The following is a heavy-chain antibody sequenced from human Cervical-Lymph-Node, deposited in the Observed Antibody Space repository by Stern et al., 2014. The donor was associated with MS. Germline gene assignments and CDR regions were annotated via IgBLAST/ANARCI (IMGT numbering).Heavy chain of an antibody. V-gene: IGHV1-8*01. CDR1: GYTFTNYE. Sequence: DQLVESGAEVMKPGASVKVSCKAYGYTFTNYEINWVRQATGQGLEWLGWMNPDSRKTGYSQKFQGRVTMTWNTSISTAYMELSSLRSEDTAVYYCAREGHLLQPWVYWGQGTLVTVSS. CDR2: MNPDSRKT. CDR3: AREGHLLQPWVY. D-gene: IGHD3-16*01. J-gene: IGHJ4*02.